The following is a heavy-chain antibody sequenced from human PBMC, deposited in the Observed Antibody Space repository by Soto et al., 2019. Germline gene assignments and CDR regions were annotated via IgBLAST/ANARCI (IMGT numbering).Heavy chain of an antibody. CDR3: ARTYSSGWYGIIDY. V-gene: IGHV1-3*01. D-gene: IGHD6-19*01. J-gene: IGHJ4*02. CDR2: INAGNGNT. Sequence: ASVKVSCKASGYTFTYYAITWVRQAPGQRLEWMGWINAGNGNTKYSQKFQGRVTITRDTSASTAYMELSSLRSEDTAVYYCARTYSSGWYGIIDYWGQGTLVTVSS. CDR1: GYTFTYYA.